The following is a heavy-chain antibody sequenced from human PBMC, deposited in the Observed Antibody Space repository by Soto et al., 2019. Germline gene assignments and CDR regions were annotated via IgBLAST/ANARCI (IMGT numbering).Heavy chain of an antibody. CDR2: ISYSGNT. CDR3: ARSYCTNGVCSQFYHNYAMDV. CDR1: GGSISSGGYY. Sequence: SETLSLTCTVSGGSISSGGYYWSWIRQHPGKGLEWIGYISYSGNTYFNPSLKSRVNVSVDTSKNQVSLKLSSVTAADTAVYYCARSYCTNGVCSQFYHNYAMDVWGQGTTVTVSS. D-gene: IGHD2-8*01. V-gene: IGHV4-31*03. J-gene: IGHJ6*02.